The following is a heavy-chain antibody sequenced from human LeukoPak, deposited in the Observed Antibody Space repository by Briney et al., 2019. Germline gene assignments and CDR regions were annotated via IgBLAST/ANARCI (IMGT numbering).Heavy chain of an antibody. D-gene: IGHD2-2*01. Sequence: SGGSLRLSCAASGFTFSSYGMHWVRQAPGKGPEWVAFIRYDGSNKYYADSVKGRFTISRDNSKNTLYLQMNSLRAEDTAVYYCAKDPPRGFVVVPAAKSTFDYWGEGTLVTVSS. V-gene: IGHV3-30*02. CDR2: IRYDGSNK. J-gene: IGHJ4*02. CDR3: AKDPPRGFVVVPAAKSTFDY. CDR1: GFTFSSYG.